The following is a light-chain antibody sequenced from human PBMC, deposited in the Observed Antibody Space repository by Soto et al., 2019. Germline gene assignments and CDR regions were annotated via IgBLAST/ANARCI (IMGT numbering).Light chain of an antibody. Sequence: EIVLTQSPGTLSLSPGERATLSCRASQSLSSSYLAWYQQKPGQAPRLLIYGASSRATGIPDRFSGSRSGTGCTLTISRLEPEDCAVYYCQQYGGSPPYTFGQGTKVEIK. CDR1: QSLSSSY. CDR3: QQYGGSPPYT. V-gene: IGKV3-20*01. CDR2: GAS. J-gene: IGKJ2*01.